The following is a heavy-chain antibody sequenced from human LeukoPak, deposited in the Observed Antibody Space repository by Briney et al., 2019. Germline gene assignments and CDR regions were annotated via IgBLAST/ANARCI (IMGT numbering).Heavy chain of an antibody. V-gene: IGHV4-39*01. Sequence: SETLSLTCTVSGGSISSSSYYWGWIRQPPGKGLEWIGSIYYSGSTYYNPSLKSRVTISVDTSKNQFSLKPSSVTAADTAVYYCAIDTHWGQGTLVTVSS. D-gene: IGHD2-15*01. CDR3: AIDTH. CDR1: GGSISSSSYY. CDR2: IYYSGST. J-gene: IGHJ4*02.